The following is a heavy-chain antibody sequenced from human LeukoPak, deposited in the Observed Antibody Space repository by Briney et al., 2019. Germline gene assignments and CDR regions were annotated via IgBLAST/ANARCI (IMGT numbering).Heavy chain of an antibody. Sequence: PSETLSLTCAVSGGSISSGGYSWSWIRQPPGKGLEWIGYIYHSGSTHYNPSLKSRVTISVDRSKNQFSLKLSSVTAADTAVYYCAREHSSGYYPPRYFDLWGRGTLVTVSS. CDR2: IYHSGST. V-gene: IGHV4-30-2*01. J-gene: IGHJ2*01. CDR1: GGSISSGGYS. CDR3: AREHSSGYYPPRYFDL. D-gene: IGHD3-22*01.